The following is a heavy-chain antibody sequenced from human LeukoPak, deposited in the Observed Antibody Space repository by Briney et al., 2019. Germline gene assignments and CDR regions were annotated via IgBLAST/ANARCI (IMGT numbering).Heavy chain of an antibody. CDR2: IYYSGIT. V-gene: IGHV4-39*01. CDR1: GGFIIGGSYY. CDR3: VRHTAMASPLPY. Sequence: SETLSLTCTVSGGFIIGGSYYWGGIRPPPGKGLEWIGSIYYSGITYDNPSLKTRVIMSGDTSKNQFSLKLSSVTAADTAFYYCVRHTAMASPLPYWGQGTLVTVSS. D-gene: IGHD5-18*01. J-gene: IGHJ4*02.